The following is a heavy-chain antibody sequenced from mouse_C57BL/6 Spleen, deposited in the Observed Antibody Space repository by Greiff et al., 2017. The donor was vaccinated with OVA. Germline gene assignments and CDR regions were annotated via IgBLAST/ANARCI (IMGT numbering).Heavy chain of an antibody. CDR2: LNPGSGGT. CDR1: GYAFTNYL. D-gene: IGHD2-2*01. V-gene: IGHV1-54*01. CDR3: ARGGVTPTAWFAY. J-gene: IGHJ3*01. Sequence: VQLQQSGAELVRPGTSVKVSCKASGYAFTNYLIEWVKQRPGQGLEWIGVLNPGSGGTNYNEKFKGKATLTADKSSSTAYMQLSSLTSEDSAVYFCARGGVTPTAWFAYWGQGTLVTVSA.